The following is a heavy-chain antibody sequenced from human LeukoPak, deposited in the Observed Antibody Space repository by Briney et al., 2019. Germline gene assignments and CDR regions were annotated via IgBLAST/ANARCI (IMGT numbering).Heavy chain of an antibody. J-gene: IGHJ3*02. CDR3: ARDEVGMATITGSSAFDI. V-gene: IGHV1-69*01. D-gene: IGHD5-24*01. Sequence: GSSVKVSCKASGGTFSSYAISWVRQAPGQGLEWMGGIIPIFGTANYAQKFQGRVTITADESTSTAYMELSSLRSEDTAVYYCARDEVGMATITGSSAFDIWGQGTMVTVSS. CDR1: GGTFSSYA. CDR2: IIPIFGTA.